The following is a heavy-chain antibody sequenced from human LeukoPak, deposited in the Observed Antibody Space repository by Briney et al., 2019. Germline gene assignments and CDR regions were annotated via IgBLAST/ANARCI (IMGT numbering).Heavy chain of an antibody. CDR1: GGSISSGSYY. J-gene: IGHJ4*02. D-gene: IGHD1-26*01. Sequence: SETLSLTCTVSGGSISSGSYYWSWIRQPAGKGLEWIGRIYTSGSTNYNPSLKSRVTISVGTSKNQFSLKLSSVTAADTAVYYCARWSSGSTFGDYWGQGTLVTVSS. CDR2: IYTSGST. V-gene: IGHV4-61*02. CDR3: ARWSSGSTFGDY.